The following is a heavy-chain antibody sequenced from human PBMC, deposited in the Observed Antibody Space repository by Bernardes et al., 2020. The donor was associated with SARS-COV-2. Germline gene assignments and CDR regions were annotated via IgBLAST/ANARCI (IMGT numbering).Heavy chain of an antibody. D-gene: IGHD2-2*02. J-gene: IGHJ5*02. CDR3: ARVGYCSSTSCYRGAYNWFDP. CDR1: GYTFTGYY. CDR2: INPNSGGT. Sequence: ASVKVSCKASGYTFTGYYMHWVRQAPGQGLEWMGWINPNSGGTNYAQKFQGRVTMTRDTSISTAYMELSRLRSDDTAVYYCARVGYCSSTSCYRGAYNWFDPWGQGTLVTVSS. V-gene: IGHV1-2*02.